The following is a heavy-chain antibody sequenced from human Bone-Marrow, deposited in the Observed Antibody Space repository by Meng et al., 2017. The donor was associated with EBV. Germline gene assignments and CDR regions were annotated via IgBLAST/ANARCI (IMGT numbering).Heavy chain of an antibody. V-gene: IGHV3-74*01. CDR1: GFTFSSDW. J-gene: IGHJ4*02. Sequence: EVQLVESXGGLVQPGGSLSFSCAASGFTFSSDWMHWVRQGPGKGLVWVSRINSDGSSITYADSVKGRFTISRDNAKNSLYLQMNSLRAEDTAVYYCARDPIPGDYYDDWGQGTLVTVSS. CDR2: INSDGSSI. CDR3: ARDPIPGDYYDD.